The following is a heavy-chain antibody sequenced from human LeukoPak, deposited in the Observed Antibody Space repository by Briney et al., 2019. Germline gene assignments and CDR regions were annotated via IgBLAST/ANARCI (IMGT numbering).Heavy chain of an antibody. D-gene: IGHD3-16*01. CDR3: ARRPWTGGYYFDY. CDR2: IYYSGST. CDR1: GGSISSYY. V-gene: IGHV4-59*08. J-gene: IGHJ4*02. Sequence: PSETLSLTCTVSGGSISSYYWSWIRQPPGKGLEWIGYIYYSGSTNYNPSLKSRVTISVDTSKNQFSLKLSSVTAADTAVYYCARRPWTGGYYFDYWGLGTLVTVSS.